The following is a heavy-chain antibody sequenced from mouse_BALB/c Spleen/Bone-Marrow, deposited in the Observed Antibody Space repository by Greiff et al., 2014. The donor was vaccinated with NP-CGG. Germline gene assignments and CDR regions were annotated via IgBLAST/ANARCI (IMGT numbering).Heavy chain of an antibody. CDR1: GYSFTGYT. Sequence: VQLKESGPELVEPGASMKISCKASGYSFTGYTMNWVKQSHGKNLEWIGLINPYNGGTSYNQKFKGKATLTVDKSSSTAYMELLSLTSEDSAVYYCARDYYGFSYGFAYWGQGTLVTVSA. CDR3: ARDYYGFSYGFAY. CDR2: INPYNGGT. V-gene: IGHV1-18*01. D-gene: IGHD1-1*01. J-gene: IGHJ3*01.